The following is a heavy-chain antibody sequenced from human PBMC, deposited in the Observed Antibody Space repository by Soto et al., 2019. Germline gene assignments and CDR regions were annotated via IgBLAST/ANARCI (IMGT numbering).Heavy chain of an antibody. J-gene: IGHJ4*02. Sequence: SVKVSCKASGGSFSNFGISWVRQAPGQGLEWMGGIVPVFGRPNYGQRFRGRLTITADESTGTGYMERISLRSDDTAVYYCEREESGYNFWGQATQVTFS. D-gene: IGHD5-12*01. V-gene: IGHV1-69*13. CDR2: IVPVFGRP. CDR3: EREESGYNF. CDR1: GGSFSNFG.